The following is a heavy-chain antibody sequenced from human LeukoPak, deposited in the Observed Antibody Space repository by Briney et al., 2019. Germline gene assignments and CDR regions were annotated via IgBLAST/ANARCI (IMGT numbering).Heavy chain of an antibody. CDR1: GFTFSSYG. CDR2: IWYDGSNK. D-gene: IGHD3-9*01. CDR3: ARAGSLVIREYYFDY. J-gene: IGHJ4*02. Sequence: QPGGSLRLSCAASGFTFSSYGMHWVRQAPGKGLEWVAVIWYDGSNKYYGDSVKGRFTISRDNSKNTLYLQVNSLRAEDTAVYYCARAGSLVIREYYFDYWGQGTLVTVSS. V-gene: IGHV3-33*01.